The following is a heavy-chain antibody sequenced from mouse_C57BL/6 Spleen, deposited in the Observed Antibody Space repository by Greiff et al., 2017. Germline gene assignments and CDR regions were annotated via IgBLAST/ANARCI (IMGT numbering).Heavy chain of an antibody. J-gene: IGHJ3*01. CDR3: ARRVYDYEAAFAY. D-gene: IGHD2-4*01. CDR1: GYAFTNYL. CDR2: INPGSGGT. V-gene: IGHV1-54*01. Sequence: QVQLQQSGAELVRPGTSVKVSCKASGYAFTNYLIEWVKQRPGQGLEWIGVINPGSGGTNYNEKFKGKATLTADKSSSTAYMQLSSLTSEDSAVFFCARRVYDYEAAFAYWGQGTLVTVSA.